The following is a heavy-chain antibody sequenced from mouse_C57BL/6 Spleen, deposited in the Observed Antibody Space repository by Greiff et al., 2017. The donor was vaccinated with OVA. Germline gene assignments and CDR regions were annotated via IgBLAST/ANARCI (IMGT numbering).Heavy chain of an antibody. J-gene: IGHJ1*03. CDR2: ISDGGSYT. CDR3: ARDSRYGYFDV. CDR1: GFTFSSYA. D-gene: IGHD6-1*01. V-gene: IGHV5-4*01. Sequence: DVMLVESGGGLVKPGGSLKLSCAASGFTFSSYAMSWVRQTPEKRLEWVATISDGGSYTYYPDNVKGRFTISRDNAKNNLYLQMSHLKSEDTAMYYCARDSRYGYFDVWGTGTTVTVSS.